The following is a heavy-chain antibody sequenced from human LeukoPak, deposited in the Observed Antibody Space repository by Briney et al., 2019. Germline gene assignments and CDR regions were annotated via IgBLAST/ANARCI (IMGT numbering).Heavy chain of an antibody. CDR3: ARERQDTILHSGAFDI. J-gene: IGHJ3*02. V-gene: IGHV3-30-3*01. CDR1: GFTFSTYF. Sequence: GGSLRLSCAASGFTFSTYFMLWVRQAPGKGLEWVADIASDGSHTFYVESVKGRFTISRDNSKNTLYLQMNNLRAEDTAVYFCARERQDTILHSGAFDIWGQGTMVTVSS. CDR2: IASDGSHT. D-gene: IGHD2-21*01.